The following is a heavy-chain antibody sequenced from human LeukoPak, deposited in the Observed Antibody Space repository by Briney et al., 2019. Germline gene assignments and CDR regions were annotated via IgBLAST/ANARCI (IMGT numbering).Heavy chain of an antibody. D-gene: IGHD1-7*01. J-gene: IGHJ6*03. CDR2: VSGYTGNT. CDR1: GYTFTTYA. Sequence: EASVKVSCKASGYTFTTYAISWVRQAPGQGLEWMGWVSGYTGNTNYAQHLQGRVTMTTDTSTNTAYMELRSLRSDDTAVYYCARGQITGTVGYFYYYMDVWGKGTTVTASS. CDR3: ARGQITGTVGYFYYYMDV. V-gene: IGHV1-18*01.